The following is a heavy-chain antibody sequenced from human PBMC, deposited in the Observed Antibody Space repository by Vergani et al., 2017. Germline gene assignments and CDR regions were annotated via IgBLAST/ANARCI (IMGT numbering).Heavy chain of an antibody. CDR3: AKSPYDILTGYLDFDY. CDR2: IQFDGSNQ. CDR1: GFTLSNYD. J-gene: IGHJ4*02. V-gene: IGHV3-30*02. Sequence: QVQLVESGGGVVQRGGSLRLSCATSGFTLSNYDMQWIRQGPGKGLEFVAFIQFDGSNQYYADSVKGRFTLSRDFSKNTLYLQMNSLRAEDTAVYYCAKSPYDILTGYLDFDYWGQGTLVTVSS. D-gene: IGHD3-9*01.